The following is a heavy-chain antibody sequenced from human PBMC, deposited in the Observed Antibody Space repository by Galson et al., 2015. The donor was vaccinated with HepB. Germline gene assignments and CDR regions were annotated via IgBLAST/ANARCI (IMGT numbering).Heavy chain of an antibody. Sequence: SLRLSCAASRFTFSTYAMSWVRQAPGKGLEWVSAISGSGGSTYYADSVKGRFTISRDNSKNTLYLQMNNLRAEDTAVYYCAKDHYYYGSGSYDCWGQGTLVTVSS. CDR1: RFTFSTYA. J-gene: IGHJ4*02. D-gene: IGHD3-10*01. CDR2: ISGSGGST. V-gene: IGHV3-23*01. CDR3: AKDHYYYGSGSYDC.